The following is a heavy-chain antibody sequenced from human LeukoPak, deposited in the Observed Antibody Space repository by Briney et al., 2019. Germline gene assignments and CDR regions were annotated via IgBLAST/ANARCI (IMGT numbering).Heavy chain of an antibody. J-gene: IGHJ4*02. D-gene: IGHD3-10*01. Sequence: SETLSLTCAVYGGSFSGYYWSWIRQPPGKGLEWIGEINHSGSTNYNPSLKSRVTISVDTSKNQFSLKLSSVTAADTAVYYRARGLPNYYGSGSYYNGGLDYWGQGTLVTVSS. CDR1: GGSFSGYY. CDR2: INHSGST. V-gene: IGHV4-34*01. CDR3: ARGLPNYYGSGSYYNGGLDY.